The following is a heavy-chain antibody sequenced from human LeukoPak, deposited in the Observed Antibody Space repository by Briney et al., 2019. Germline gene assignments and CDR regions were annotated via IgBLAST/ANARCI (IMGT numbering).Heavy chain of an antibody. CDR2: ISGSGGST. D-gene: IGHD6-19*01. J-gene: IGHJ6*03. Sequence: PGGSLRLSCAASGFTFSSYAMSWVRQAPGKGLEWVSAISGSGGSTYYAGSVKGRSTISRDNSKNTLYLQMNSLRAEDTAVYYCAKAYKPVAGRYYYYMDVWGKGTTVTVSS. CDR3: AKAYKPVAGRYYYYMDV. V-gene: IGHV3-23*01. CDR1: GFTFSSYA.